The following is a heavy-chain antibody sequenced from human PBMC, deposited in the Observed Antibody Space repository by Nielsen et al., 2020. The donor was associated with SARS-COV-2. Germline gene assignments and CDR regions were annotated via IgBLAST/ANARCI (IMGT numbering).Heavy chain of an antibody. J-gene: IGHJ3*02. Sequence: GESLKISCAASGFTFSSYSMNWVRQAPGKGLEWVSSISSSSSYIYYADSVKGRFTISRDNAKNSLYLQMNSLRAEDTAVYYCAISWSGYTDAFDIWGQGTMVTVSS. CDR1: GFTFSSYS. V-gene: IGHV3-21*01. CDR2: ISSSSSYI. CDR3: AISWSGYTDAFDI. D-gene: IGHD3-3*01.